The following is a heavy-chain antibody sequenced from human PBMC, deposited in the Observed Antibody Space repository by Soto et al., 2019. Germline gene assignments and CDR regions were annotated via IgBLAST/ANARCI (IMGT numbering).Heavy chain of an antibody. J-gene: IGHJ6*02. Sequence: SETLSLTCAVYGGSFSGYYWIWIRQPPGKGLEWIGEINHSGSTNYNPSLKSRVTISVDTSKNQFSLKLSSVTAADTAVYYCARHDYGGNYYYYGMDVWGQGTTVTVSS. D-gene: IGHD4-17*01. CDR1: GGSFSGYY. CDR3: ARHDYGGNYYYYGMDV. CDR2: INHSGST. V-gene: IGHV4-34*01.